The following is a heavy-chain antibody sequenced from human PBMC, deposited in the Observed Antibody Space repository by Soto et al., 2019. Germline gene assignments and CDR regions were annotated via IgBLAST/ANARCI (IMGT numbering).Heavy chain of an antibody. D-gene: IGHD6-19*01. CDR2: IWYDGSNE. CDR3: TRLYSDGWYSDY. Sequence: QVQLVESGGGVVQPGRSLRLSCAASGFTFSGYGMHWVRQAPGKGLEWVAVIWYDGSNENYADSVKGRFTISRDNSKNTLYLQMNSLRAEDTAVYYCTRLYSDGWYSDYWGHGTLVTVSS. J-gene: IGHJ4*01. CDR1: GFTFSGYG. V-gene: IGHV3-33*01.